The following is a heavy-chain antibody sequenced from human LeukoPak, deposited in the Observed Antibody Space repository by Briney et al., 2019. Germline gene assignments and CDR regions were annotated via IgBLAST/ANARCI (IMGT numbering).Heavy chain of an antibody. CDR2: INHSGST. V-gene: IGHV4-34*01. J-gene: IGHJ4*02. D-gene: IGHD1-26*01. Sequence: SETLSLTCAVYGGSFSGYYWSWIRQPPGKGLEWIGEINHSGSTNYNPSLKSRVTISVDTSKNQFSLKLSSVTAADTAVYYCARRLIVGATDYWGQGTLVTVSS. CDR1: GGSFSGYY. CDR3: ARRLIVGATDY.